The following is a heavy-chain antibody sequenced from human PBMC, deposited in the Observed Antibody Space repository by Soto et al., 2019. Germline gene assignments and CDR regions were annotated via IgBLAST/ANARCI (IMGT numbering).Heavy chain of an antibody. CDR3: ATLGPAIVVVPAAPIDY. CDR2: ISGSGGNT. CDR1: GFTFSSYA. J-gene: IGHJ4*02. Sequence: EVQLLESGGGLVQPGGSLRLSCAASGFTFSSYAMSWVRQAPGKGLEWVSAISGSGGNTYYADSVKGRFTISRDNSKNTLYLQMNSLRAEDTAVHYCATLGPAIVVVPAAPIDYWGQGTLVTVSS. V-gene: IGHV3-23*01. D-gene: IGHD2-2*01.